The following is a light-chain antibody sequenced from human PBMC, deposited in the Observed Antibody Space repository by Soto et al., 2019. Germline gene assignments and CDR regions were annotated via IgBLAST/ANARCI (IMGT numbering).Light chain of an antibody. CDR2: EVN. Sequence: SALTQPASVSGSPGQSITISFTGTSSDVGYYNYVSWYRQHPGKAPRLMIYEVNNRPSGVSNRLSGSKSGNTASLTISGLQAEDEADYYCSSCTSSSSLLYVFGTGTKVTVL. CDR3: SSCTSSSSLLYV. V-gene: IGLV2-14*01. J-gene: IGLJ1*01. CDR1: SSDVGYYNY.